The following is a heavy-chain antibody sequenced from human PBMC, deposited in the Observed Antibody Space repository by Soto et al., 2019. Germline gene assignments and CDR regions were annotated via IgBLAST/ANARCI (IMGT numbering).Heavy chain of an antibody. Sequence: QVQLVQSGAEVKKPGSSVKVSCKASGGTFSSYAISWVRQAPGQGLDWMGGIIPIFGTANYAQKFQGRVTITADESTSTAYMELSSLRSEDTAVYYCARAVLAQQLVNLWFDPWGQGTLVTVSS. CDR3: ARAVLAQQLVNLWFDP. CDR2: IIPIFGTA. D-gene: IGHD6-13*01. V-gene: IGHV1-69*01. J-gene: IGHJ5*02. CDR1: GGTFSSYA.